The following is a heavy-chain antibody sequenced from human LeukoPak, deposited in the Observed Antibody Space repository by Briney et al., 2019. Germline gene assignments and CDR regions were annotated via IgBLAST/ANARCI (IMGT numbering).Heavy chain of an antibody. Sequence: GGSLRLSCAASGFTFSSYWMHWVRHAPGKGLEWVAVISYDGSNKYYADSVKGRFTISRDNSKNTLYLQLNSLRAEDTAVYYCAKDQLGYCTNGLCYTKESPFDVWGQGAMVTVSS. CDR1: GFTFSSYW. V-gene: IGHV3-30*18. CDR3: AKDQLGYCTNGLCYTKESPFDV. D-gene: IGHD2-8*01. CDR2: ISYDGSNK. J-gene: IGHJ3*01.